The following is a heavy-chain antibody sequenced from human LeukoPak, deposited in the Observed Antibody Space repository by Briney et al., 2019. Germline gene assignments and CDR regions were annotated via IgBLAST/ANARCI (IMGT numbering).Heavy chain of an antibody. CDR2: INHSGST. J-gene: IGHJ4*02. CDR3: ARGIGIAVAGPFDY. CDR1: GGSFSGYY. V-gene: IGHV4-34*01. D-gene: IGHD6-19*01. Sequence: SETLSLTCAVYGGSFSGYYWSWIRQPPGKGLEWIGEINHSGSTNYNPSLKSRVTIPVDTCKNQFSLKLSSVTAADTAVYYCARGIGIAVAGPFDYWGQGTLVTVSS.